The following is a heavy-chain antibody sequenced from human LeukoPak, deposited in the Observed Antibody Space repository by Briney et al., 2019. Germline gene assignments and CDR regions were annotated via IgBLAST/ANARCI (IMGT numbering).Heavy chain of an antibody. D-gene: IGHD6-13*01. V-gene: IGHV1-46*01. CDR1: GYTFTTSY. J-gene: IGHJ4*02. Sequence: ASVKVSCKASGYTFTTSYMHWVRQAPGQGLKWMGIINPSDGGTSYARKFQGRVTMTRDTSTSTVYMELSSLRSEDTALYYCAREIASSSYFDYWGQGTLVTVSS. CDR3: AREIASSSYFDY. CDR2: INPSDGGT.